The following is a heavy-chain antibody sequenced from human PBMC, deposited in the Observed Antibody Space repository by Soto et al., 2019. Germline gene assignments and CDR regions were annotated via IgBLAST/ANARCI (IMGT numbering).Heavy chain of an antibody. CDR2: ISISGGST. Sequence: PGGSLRLSCAASGFTFSSYAMTWVRQAPGKGLEWVSAISISGGSTYYADSVEGRFTISRDNSKNTLYLQMNSLRAEDTAVYYCAKVARGSGKMFYFYYMDVWGKGTTVTVSS. CDR1: GFTFSSYA. CDR3: AKVARGSGKMFYFYYMDV. D-gene: IGHD3-10*01. J-gene: IGHJ6*03. V-gene: IGHV3-23*01.